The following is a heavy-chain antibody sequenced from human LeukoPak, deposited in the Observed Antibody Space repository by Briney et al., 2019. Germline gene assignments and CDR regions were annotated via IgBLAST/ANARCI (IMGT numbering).Heavy chain of an antibody. CDR1: GFTFSGYA. CDR3: AKGGKWDVTPFDY. J-gene: IGHJ4*02. CDR2: ISGSGGST. V-gene: IGHV3-23*01. Sequence: PGGSLRLSCAASGFTFSGYAMSWVRQAPGKGLEWVSAISGSGGSTYYADSVKGRFTISRDNSKNTLYLQVNSLRAEDTAVYYCAKGGKWDVTPFDYWGQGTLVTVSS. D-gene: IGHD1-26*01.